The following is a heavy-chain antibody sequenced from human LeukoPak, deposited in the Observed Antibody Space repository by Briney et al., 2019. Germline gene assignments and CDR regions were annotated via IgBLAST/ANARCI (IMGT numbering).Heavy chain of an antibody. CDR1: GFTFSSYA. V-gene: IGHV3-33*08. J-gene: IGHJ4*02. Sequence: AGGSLRLSCAASGFTFSSYAMSWVRQAPGKGLEWVAVIWYDGSNKYYADSAKGRFTISRDNSKNTLYLQMNSLRAEDTAVYYCARGDGPDYWGQGTLVTVSS. CDR2: IWYDGSNK. CDR3: ARGDGPDY.